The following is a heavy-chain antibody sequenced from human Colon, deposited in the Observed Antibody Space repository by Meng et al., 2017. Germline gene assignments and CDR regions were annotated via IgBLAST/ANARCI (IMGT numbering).Heavy chain of an antibody. CDR1: DAAFSDYY. Sequence: PLQQWVTVLLKPSATLAPTSVADDAAFSDYYWSWIRQPPGKGLEWIGEINHSGGANYNPSLQSRVTISVDTSKNQFSLKLSSVIAADTAVYYCARVDFRGKTADSTGLGHWGQGTLVTVSS. CDR2: INHSGGA. J-gene: IGHJ4*02. D-gene: IGHD3-16*01. V-gene: IGHV4-34*02. CDR3: ARVDFRGKTADSTGLGH.